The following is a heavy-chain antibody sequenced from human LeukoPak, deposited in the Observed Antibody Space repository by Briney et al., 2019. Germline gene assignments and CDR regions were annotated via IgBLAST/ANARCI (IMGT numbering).Heavy chain of an antibody. CDR2: MRHDGSTK. J-gene: IGHJ4*02. Sequence: GGSLRLSCAASGFTFSNYGMHWVRQPKGKGLDWVAYMRHDGSTKYYADSVKGRFTISRDNSKNTLYLQMSGLRAEDTAVYYCAKGYDDSGYYLDSWGQGSLVTVSS. D-gene: IGHD3-22*01. V-gene: IGHV3-30*02. CDR1: GFTFSNYG. CDR3: AKGYDDSGYYLDS.